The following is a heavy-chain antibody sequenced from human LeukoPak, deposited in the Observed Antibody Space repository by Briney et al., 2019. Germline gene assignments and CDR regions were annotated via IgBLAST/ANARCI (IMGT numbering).Heavy chain of an antibody. V-gene: IGHV7-4-1*04. J-gene: IGHJ4*02. CDR2: INTNTGNP. CDR3: ARDTGFSMLRGILF. CDR1: GHTFTSYA. Sequence: GASVKVSCKASGHTFTSYAMNWVRQAPGQGLEWMGWINTNTGNPTYAQGFTGRFVFSLDTSVSMAYLQISSLKAEDTAVYYCARDTGFSMLRGILFWGQGTLVTVSS. D-gene: IGHD3-10*01.